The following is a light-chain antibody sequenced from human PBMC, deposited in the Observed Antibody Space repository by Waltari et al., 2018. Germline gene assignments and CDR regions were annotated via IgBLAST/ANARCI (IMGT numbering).Light chain of an antibody. J-gene: IGKJ2*01. CDR3: QQDGSSPAYT. Sequence: EIVLTQSPDTLSLSPGDRATITCRASQRVRSSYLAWYQTKPGQAPRLLIYGPSSRATGIPDCFSGSGSGTDFTLTICRLEPEASAVYYCQQDGSSPAYTFGQGTRLEIK. CDR1: QRVRSSY. V-gene: IGKV3-20*01. CDR2: GPS.